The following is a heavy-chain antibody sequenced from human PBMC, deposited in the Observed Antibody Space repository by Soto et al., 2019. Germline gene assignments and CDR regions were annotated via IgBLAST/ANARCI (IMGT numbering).Heavy chain of an antibody. CDR3: TTASQWLPPYS. D-gene: IGHD6-19*01. V-gene: IGHV3-15*01. J-gene: IGHJ4*02. CDR2: IKSRADGGTT. Sequence: GGSLRLSCAAYGFTFTKAWMTWVRQTPGKGLEWVGRIKSRADGGTTDYAASVKDRFIISRDYSNDTPYLHMNLLNTDDTAVYYCTTASQWLPPYSWGQGALVTVSS. CDR1: GFTFTKAW.